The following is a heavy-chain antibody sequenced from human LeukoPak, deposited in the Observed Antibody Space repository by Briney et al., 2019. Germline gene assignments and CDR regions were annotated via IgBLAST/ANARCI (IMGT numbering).Heavy chain of an antibody. CDR3: AKDINGYAHFQH. J-gene: IGHJ1*01. V-gene: IGHV3-9*01. CDR2: ISWNSGSI. Sequence: PGRSLRLSCAASGFTFDDYAMHWVRQAPGKGLEWVSGISWNSGSIGYADSVKGRFTISRDNAKNSLYLQMNSLRAEDTALYYCAKDINGYAHFQHWGQGTLVTVSS. CDR1: GFTFDDYA. D-gene: IGHD2-2*01.